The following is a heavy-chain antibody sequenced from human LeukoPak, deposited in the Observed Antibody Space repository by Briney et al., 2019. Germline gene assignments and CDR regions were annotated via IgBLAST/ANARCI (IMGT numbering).Heavy chain of an antibody. D-gene: IGHD6-13*01. CDR1: GYTFGTYA. CDR3: ARGPAAAGFDY. V-gene: IGHV1-8*02. CDR2: MNPNSGNT. J-gene: IGHJ4*02. Sequence: ASVKVSCKTSGYTFGTYAIHWLRQAPGQGLEWMGWMNPNSGNTGYAQKFQGRVTMTRNTSISTAYMELSSLRSEDTAVYYCARGPAAAGFDYWGQGTLVTVSS.